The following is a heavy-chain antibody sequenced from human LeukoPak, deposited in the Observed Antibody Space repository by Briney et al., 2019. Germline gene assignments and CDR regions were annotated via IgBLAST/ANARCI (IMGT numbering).Heavy chain of an antibody. V-gene: IGHV3-74*01. Sequence: GGSLRLSCAASGFTFSGYWMHWVRHVPGKGLVWVSRINDDGRYTVYADSVKGRFTISRDNAKNTLYLQMNSLRAEDTAVYYCAREILAPGKTLDYWGQGALVTVSS. CDR1: GFTFSGYW. CDR3: AREILAPGKTLDY. CDR2: INDDGRYT. J-gene: IGHJ4*02.